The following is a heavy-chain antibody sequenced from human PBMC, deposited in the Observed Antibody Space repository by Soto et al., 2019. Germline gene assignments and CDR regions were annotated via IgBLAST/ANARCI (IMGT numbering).Heavy chain of an antibody. J-gene: IGHJ4*02. Sequence: ASVKVSCNASAYTFTSYDRHWVRQAPGQGLEWMGIINPSGGSTSYAQKFQGRVTMTRDTSTSTVYMELSSRRSEDTAVYYCARERVDIVATPLWGQGNLVTVS. CDR2: INPSGGST. D-gene: IGHD5-12*01. CDR1: AYTFTSYD. CDR3: ARERVDIVATPL. V-gene: IGHV1-46*01.